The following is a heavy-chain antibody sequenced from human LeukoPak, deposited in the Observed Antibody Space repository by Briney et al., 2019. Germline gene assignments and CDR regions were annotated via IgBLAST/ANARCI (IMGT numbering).Heavy chain of an antibody. CDR3: ARGAYSSGSYFDY. Sequence: SETLSLTCTVSGGSISSGGYYWSWIRQHPGKGLEWIGYIYYSGSTYYNPSLKSRVTMSVDTSKNQFSLKLSSVTAADTAVYYCARGAYSSGSYFDYWGQGTLVTVSS. CDR2: IYYSGST. J-gene: IGHJ4*02. CDR1: GGSISSGGYY. D-gene: IGHD6-19*01. V-gene: IGHV4-31*03.